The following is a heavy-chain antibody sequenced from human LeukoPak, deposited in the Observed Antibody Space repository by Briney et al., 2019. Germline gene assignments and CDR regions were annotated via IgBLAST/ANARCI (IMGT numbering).Heavy chain of an antibody. D-gene: IGHD4-17*01. Sequence: ASVKVSCKVSGYTLTELSMHWVRQAPGKGLEWTGGFDPEDGETIYAQKFQGRVTMTEDTSTDTAYMELSSLRSEDTAVYYCATDLSVGDYLWFDPWGQGTLVTVSS. CDR1: GYTLTELS. CDR2: FDPEDGET. J-gene: IGHJ5*02. V-gene: IGHV1-24*01. CDR3: ATDLSVGDYLWFDP.